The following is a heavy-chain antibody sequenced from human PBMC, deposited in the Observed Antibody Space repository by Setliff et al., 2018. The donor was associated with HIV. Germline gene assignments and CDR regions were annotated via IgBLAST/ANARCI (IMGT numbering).Heavy chain of an antibody. D-gene: IGHD6-13*01. CDR1: EYTFTSYY. CDR3: ARGVPAAGYPLDM. J-gene: IGHJ3*02. V-gene: IGHV1-46*01. Sequence: ASVKVSCKASEYTFTSYYLHWVRQAPGQGLEWMGIINPSGGTTTYAQKFQGRVTMTRDTSTSTVYMELSSLRSEDTAVYYCARGVPAAGYPLDMWGQGTMVTVSS. CDR2: INPSGGTT.